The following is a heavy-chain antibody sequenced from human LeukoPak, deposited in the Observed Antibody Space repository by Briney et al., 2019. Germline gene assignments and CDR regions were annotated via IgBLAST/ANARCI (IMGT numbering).Heavy chain of an antibody. J-gene: IGHJ4*02. CDR1: GFTFSDYY. CDR3: AKDRSRLYYYDSSGYPHFDY. D-gene: IGHD3-22*01. V-gene: IGHV3-23*01. Sequence: PGGSLRLSCAASGFTFSDYYMSWIRQAPGKGLEWVSAISGSGGSTYYADSVKGRFTISRDNSKNTLYLQMNSLRAEDTAVYYCAKDRSRLYYYDSSGYPHFDYWGQGTLVTVSS. CDR2: ISGSGGST.